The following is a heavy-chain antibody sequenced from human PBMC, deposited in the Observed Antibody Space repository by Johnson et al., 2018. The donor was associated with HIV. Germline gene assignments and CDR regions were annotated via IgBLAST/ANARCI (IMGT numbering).Heavy chain of an antibody. Sequence: VQLVESGGGVVRPGGSLRLSCAASGFTFDEYGMSWVRQAPGKGLEWASGINWNGGRTGYVDSMKGRFTISRDNAKNSLYLQMNSLRAEDKAVYYCVRGRGRYGGAGAFDIWGQGTVVTVSS. J-gene: IGHJ3*02. CDR1: GFTFDEYG. CDR3: VRGRGRYGGAGAFDI. CDR2: INWNGGRT. D-gene: IGHD3-10*01. V-gene: IGHV3-20*04.